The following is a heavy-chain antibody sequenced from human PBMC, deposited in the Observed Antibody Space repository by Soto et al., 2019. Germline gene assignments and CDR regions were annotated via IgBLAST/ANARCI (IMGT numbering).Heavy chain of an antibody. J-gene: IGHJ4*02. CDR3: AKPSDLARAGSAFDY. CDR1: GFTFNNYA. CDR2: ISGSGGST. V-gene: IGHV3-23*01. D-gene: IGHD6-13*01. Sequence: EVQLLDSGGGLVQPGGSLRLSCTASGFTFNNYALSWVRQAPGKGLEWVSTISGSGGSTFYRDSVTGRFTISRDNSKNTLFLQMNSLRAEDTAVYYCAKPSDLARAGSAFDYWGLGTLVTVSS.